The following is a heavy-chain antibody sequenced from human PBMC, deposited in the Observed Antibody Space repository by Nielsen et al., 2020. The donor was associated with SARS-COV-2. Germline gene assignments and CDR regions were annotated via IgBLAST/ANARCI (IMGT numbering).Heavy chain of an antibody. D-gene: IGHD1-26*01. J-gene: IGHJ4*02. CDR3: ARGTDTRVVGSTFGYFDF. CDR1: GYTFTNYY. V-gene: IGHV1-46*01. CDR2: INSSDGST. Sequence: ASVKVSCKASGYTFTNYYIHWVRQAPGQGLEWMGIINSSDGSTRSAQKFQGRVTMTRDTSTSTVYMEVSSLRSEDTALFYCARGTDTRVVGSTFGYFDFWGQGTLVTVSS.